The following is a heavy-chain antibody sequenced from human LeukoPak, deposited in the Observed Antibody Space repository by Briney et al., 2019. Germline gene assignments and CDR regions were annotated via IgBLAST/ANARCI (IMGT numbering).Heavy chain of an antibody. J-gene: IGHJ4*02. CDR2: IYYSGST. V-gene: IGHV4-39*01. CDR1: GGSISSSSYY. Sequence: SETLSLTCTVSGGSISSSSYYWGWIRQPPGKGLEWIGSIYYSGSTYYNPSLKSRVTISVDTSKNQFSLKLSSVTAADTAVYYCARYYGSGVFDYWGQGTLVTVSS. D-gene: IGHD3-10*01. CDR3: ARYYGSGVFDY.